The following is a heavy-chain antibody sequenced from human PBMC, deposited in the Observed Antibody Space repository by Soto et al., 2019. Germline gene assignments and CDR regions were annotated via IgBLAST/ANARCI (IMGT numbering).Heavy chain of an antibody. D-gene: IGHD3-22*01. V-gene: IGHV4-61*01. CDR2: IYYSGST. J-gene: IGHJ4*02. CDR1: GGSVSSGYYY. Sequence: QVQLQESGPGLVKPSETLSLTCTVSGGSVSSGYYYWSWIRQPPGKGLEWIGYIYYSGSTNYNPSLKRRVTISVDTSKNQFSLRLSSVTAADTAVYYCARVRSSGDSLGYWGQGTLVTVSS. CDR3: ARVRSSGDSLGY.